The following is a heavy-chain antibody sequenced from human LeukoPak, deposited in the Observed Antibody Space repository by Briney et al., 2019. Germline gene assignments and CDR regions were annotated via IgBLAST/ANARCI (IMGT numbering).Heavy chain of an antibody. CDR2: VTPIFGTA. J-gene: IGHJ4*02. D-gene: IGHD4-17*01. V-gene: IGHV1-69*13. Sequence: GASVKVSCKASGGTFSRFTISWVRQAPGQGFEWMGGVTPIFGTANFAQRFQGRVSITADESTSTAFMELSSLRSEDTAVYYCATTSDYGFDYWGQGTLVTVSS. CDR3: ATTSDYGFDY. CDR1: GGTFSRFT.